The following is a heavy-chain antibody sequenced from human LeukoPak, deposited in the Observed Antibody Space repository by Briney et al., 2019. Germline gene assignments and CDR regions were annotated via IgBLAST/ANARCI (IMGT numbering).Heavy chain of an antibody. V-gene: IGHV3-53*01. CDR3: VNFYHSGGPTAGGFDI. J-gene: IGHJ3*02. D-gene: IGHD3-22*01. Sequence: GGSLRLSCAVSGFSVSSSFLTWVRQASGKGLEWVSVIFSGGSTYYADSVKGRFTISRDNSENTLYLQMNSLRAEDTAVYYCVNFYHSGGPTAGGFDIWGQGTMVTVSS. CDR2: IFSGGST. CDR1: GFSVSSSF.